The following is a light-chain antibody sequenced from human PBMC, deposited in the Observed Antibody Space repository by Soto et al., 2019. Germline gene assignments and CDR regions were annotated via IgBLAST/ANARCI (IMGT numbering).Light chain of an antibody. J-gene: IGKJ5*01. CDR3: QQYHHWPPIT. V-gene: IGKV3-15*01. CDR1: QCIDIT. CDR2: RAS. Sequence: EIVMTQSPATLSVSPGERATLSCRASQCIDITSAWYQQTPGQSPSLLSFRASTRASGIPDRFSGSGSGTEFTLTISSLQSEDFAVYYCQQYHHWPPITFGQGTRLEI.